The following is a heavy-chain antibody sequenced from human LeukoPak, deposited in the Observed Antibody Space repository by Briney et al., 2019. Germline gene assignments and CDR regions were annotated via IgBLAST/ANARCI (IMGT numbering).Heavy chain of an antibody. CDR2: INPSGGST. Sequence: ASVKVSCTASGYTFTSYYMHWVRQAPGQGLEWMGIINPSGGSTSYAQKFQGRVTMTRDTSTSTVYMELSSLRSGDTAVYYCARGIITGAADADCWGQGTLVTVSS. CDR1: GYTFTSYY. CDR3: ARGIITGAADADC. D-gene: IGHD1-20*01. V-gene: IGHV1-46*01. J-gene: IGHJ4*02.